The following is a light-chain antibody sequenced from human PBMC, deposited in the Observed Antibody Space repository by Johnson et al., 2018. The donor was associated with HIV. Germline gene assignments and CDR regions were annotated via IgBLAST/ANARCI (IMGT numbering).Light chain of an antibody. CDR2: GND. Sequence: QSVLTQPPSVSAAPGQKVTISCSGSSSNIGNNYVSWYQQLPGTAPKLLIYGNDKRPSGIPDRFSGSKSGTSATLGITGLQTGDAADYYCGTWDSSLSAYVFGTGTKVTVL. CDR3: GTWDSSLSAYV. V-gene: IGLV1-51*02. J-gene: IGLJ1*01. CDR1: SSNIGNNY.